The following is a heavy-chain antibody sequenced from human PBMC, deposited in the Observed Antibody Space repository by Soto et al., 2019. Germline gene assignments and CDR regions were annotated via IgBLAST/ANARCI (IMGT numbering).Heavy chain of an antibody. D-gene: IGHD3-16*01. V-gene: IGHV3-9*01. Sequence: LRLSCAVSGFTFDDNAMHWVRQAPEKGLEWVSGINWKSDIGYADSVKGRFTISRDNAENSLYLQMNSPRAEDTALYYCAISQDRGGRTTFIYWGQGTQVTVSS. CDR3: AISQDRGGRTTFIY. CDR2: INWKSDI. J-gene: IGHJ4*02. CDR1: GFTFDDNA.